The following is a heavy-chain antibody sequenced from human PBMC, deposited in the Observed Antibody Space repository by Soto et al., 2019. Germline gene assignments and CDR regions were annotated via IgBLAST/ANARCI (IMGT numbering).Heavy chain of an antibody. CDR2: MNPNSGNT. V-gene: IGHV1-8*01. J-gene: IGHJ5*02. CDR3: ARSPIKRWLQSGGYCFDP. D-gene: IGHD5-12*01. Sequence: QVQLVQSGAEVKKPGASVKVSCKASGYTFTSYDINWVRQANGQGLEWMGWMNPNSGNTGYAPKFQGRVTMTRNTPIHTAYMELRRLTSEDTAVYYCARSPIKRWLQSGGYCFDPWGQGTLVTVSS. CDR1: GYTFTSYD.